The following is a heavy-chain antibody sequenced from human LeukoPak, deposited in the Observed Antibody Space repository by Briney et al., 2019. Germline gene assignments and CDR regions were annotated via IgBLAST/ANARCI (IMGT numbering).Heavy chain of an antibody. CDR1: GFTFSSYA. V-gene: IGHV3-23*01. J-gene: IGHJ5*02. CDR3: AKSALVATPRGGHWFDP. CDR2: ISGSGGST. D-gene: IGHD5-12*01. Sequence: GGSLRLSCAASGFTFSSYAMSWVRQAPGKGLEWVSAISGSGGSTYYADSVKGRFTISRDNSKNTLYLQVNSLRAEDTAVYYCAKSALVATPRGGHWFDPWGQGTLVTVSS.